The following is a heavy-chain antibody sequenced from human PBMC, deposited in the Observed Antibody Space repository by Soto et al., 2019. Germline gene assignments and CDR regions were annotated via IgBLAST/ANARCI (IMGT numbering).Heavy chain of an antibody. Sequence: ESGGGLVKPGGSLRLSCAASGFTFSSYNMNWVRQAPGKGLEWVSSISSSTSYIYYADSVKGRFTISRDNAKNSLYLQMNSLRAEDTAVYYCARRLYYYDSSGYYFFDYWGQGTLVTVSS. CDR2: ISSSTSYI. V-gene: IGHV3-21*01. D-gene: IGHD3-22*01. J-gene: IGHJ4*02. CDR3: ARRLYYYDSSGYYFFDY. CDR1: GFTFSSYN.